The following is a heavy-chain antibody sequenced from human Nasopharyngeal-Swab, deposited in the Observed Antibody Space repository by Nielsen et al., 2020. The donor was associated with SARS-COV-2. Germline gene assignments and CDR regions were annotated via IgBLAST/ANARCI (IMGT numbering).Heavy chain of an antibody. CDR2: IYSGGSST. Sequence: GESLKIPCAASGFTFSSYAMSWVRQAPGKGLEWVSVIYSGGSSTYYADSVKGRFTISRDNSKNTLYLQMNSLRAEDTAVYYCAKEGYSGSYPAYYFDYWGQGTLVTVSS. D-gene: IGHD1-26*01. CDR1: GFTFSSYA. CDR3: AKEGYSGSYPAYYFDY. V-gene: IGHV3-23*03. J-gene: IGHJ4*02.